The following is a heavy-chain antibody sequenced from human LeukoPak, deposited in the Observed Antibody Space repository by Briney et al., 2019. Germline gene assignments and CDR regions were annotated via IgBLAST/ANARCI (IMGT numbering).Heavy chain of an antibody. CDR1: GXTFSSYS. Sequence: GGSLRLSCAASGXTFSSYSMNWVRQAPGKGLEWVSSISSSSSHIYYADSVKGRFTISRDNAKNSLYLQMNSLRAEDTAVYYCARGAFYFDYWGQGTLVTVSS. CDR2: ISSSSSHI. J-gene: IGHJ4*02. CDR3: ARGAFYFDY. V-gene: IGHV3-21*01. D-gene: IGHD1-26*01.